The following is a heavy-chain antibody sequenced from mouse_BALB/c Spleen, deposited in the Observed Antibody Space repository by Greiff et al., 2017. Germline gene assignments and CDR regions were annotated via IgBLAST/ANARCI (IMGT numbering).Heavy chain of an antibody. CDR2: IDPANGNT. CDR3: ARECYGSGGDYAMDY. Sequence: EVKLMESGAELVKPGASVKLSCTASGFNIKDTYMHWVKQRPEQGLEWIGRIDPANGNTKYDPKFQGKATITADTSSNTAYLQLSSLTSEDTAVYYCARECYGSGGDYAMDYWGQGTSVTVSS. CDR1: GFNIKDTY. V-gene: IGHV14-3*02. J-gene: IGHJ4*01. D-gene: IGHD1-1*01.